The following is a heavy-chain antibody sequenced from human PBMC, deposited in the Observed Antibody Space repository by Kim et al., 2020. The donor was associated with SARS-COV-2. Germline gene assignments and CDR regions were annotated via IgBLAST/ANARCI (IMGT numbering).Heavy chain of an antibody. J-gene: IGHJ4*02. CDR2: ISSSSSTI. CDR3: ARDSVATKAFYFDY. Sequence: GGSLRLSCAASGFTFSSYSMNWVRQAPGKGLEWVSYISSSSSTIYYADSVKGRFTISRDNAKNSLYLQMNSLRAEDTAVYYCARDSVATKAFYFDYWGQGALVTVSS. CDR1: GFTFSSYS. V-gene: IGHV3-48*04. D-gene: IGHD5-12*01.